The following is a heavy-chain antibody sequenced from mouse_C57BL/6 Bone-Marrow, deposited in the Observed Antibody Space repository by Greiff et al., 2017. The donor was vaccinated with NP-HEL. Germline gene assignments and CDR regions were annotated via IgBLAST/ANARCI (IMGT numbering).Heavy chain of an antibody. D-gene: IGHD1-1*01. CDR3: AREGFITDWYFDV. Sequence: VQLQQPGAELVKPGASVKLSCKASGYTFTRYWMQWVKQRPGQGLEWIGEIDPSDSYTNYNQKFKGKATLTVDTSSSTAYMQLSSLTSEDSAVYYCAREGFITDWYFDVWGTGTTVTVSS. V-gene: IGHV1-50*01. J-gene: IGHJ1*03. CDR2: IDPSDSYT. CDR1: GYTFTRYW.